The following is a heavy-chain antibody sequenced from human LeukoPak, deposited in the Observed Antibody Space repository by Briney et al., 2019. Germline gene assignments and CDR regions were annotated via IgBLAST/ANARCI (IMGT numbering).Heavy chain of an antibody. CDR3: ARDTYSSGWSPTAGAFDY. V-gene: IGHV3-33*01. J-gene: IGHJ4*02. CDR1: GFTFSSYG. Sequence: GGSLRLSCAASGFTFSSYGMHWVRRAPGKGLEWVAVIWYDGSNKYYADSVKGRFTISRDNSKNTLYLQMNSLRAEDTAVYYCARDTYSSGWSPTAGAFDYWGQGTLVTVSS. CDR2: IWYDGSNK. D-gene: IGHD6-19*01.